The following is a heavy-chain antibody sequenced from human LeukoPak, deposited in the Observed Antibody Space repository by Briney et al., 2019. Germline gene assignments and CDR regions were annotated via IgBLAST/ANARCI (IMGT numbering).Heavy chain of an antibody. V-gene: IGHV3-74*01. CDR2: VNSDGSWT. D-gene: IGHD2-2*01. Sequence: GGSLRLSCAASGNYWMHWVRQAPGKGLMWVSHVNSDGSWTSHADSVKGRFTISKDNAKNTVYLQMNNLRTEDTAVYYCVSFYETNWGRGTLVTVSS. J-gene: IGHJ4*02. CDR3: VSFYETN. CDR1: GNYW.